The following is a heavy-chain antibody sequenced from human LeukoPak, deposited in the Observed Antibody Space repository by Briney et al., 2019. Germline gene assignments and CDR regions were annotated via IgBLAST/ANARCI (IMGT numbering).Heavy chain of an antibody. CDR2: LSRSRDYI. CDR3: ARRKYSDSDLRVFDI. Sequence: GASLRLYCAASGFSFTTYRMGSVRPAQRKGLEWVSFLSRSRDYISYAVSVKGRFPISRDNAKYSLFLQRNSLGAEDTAIYYCARRKYSDSDLRVFDIWGQGTMVTVSS. D-gene: IGHD5-12*01. J-gene: IGHJ3*02. CDR1: GFSFTTYR. V-gene: IGHV3-21*01.